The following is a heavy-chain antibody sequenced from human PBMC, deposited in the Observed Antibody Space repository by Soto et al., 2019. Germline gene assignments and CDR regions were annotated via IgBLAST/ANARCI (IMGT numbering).Heavy chain of an antibody. CDR3: AHVPSFITMVRGVTILFDY. J-gene: IGHJ4*02. Sequence: QITLKESGPPLVKPTQTLTLTCTFSGFSLSTSGVGVGWIRQPPGKALEWLALIYWDDDKRYSPSLKSRLTITKDTSKNQVVLTMTNMDPVDTATYYCAHVPSFITMVRGVTILFDYWGQGTLVTVSS. CDR2: IYWDDDK. D-gene: IGHD3-10*01. V-gene: IGHV2-5*02. CDR1: GFSLSTSGVG.